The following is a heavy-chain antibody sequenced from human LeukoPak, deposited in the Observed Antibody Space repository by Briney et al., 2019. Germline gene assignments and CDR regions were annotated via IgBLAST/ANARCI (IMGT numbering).Heavy chain of an antibody. D-gene: IGHD2-2*01. CDR2: ISTTSGNI. CDR1: GFTFSSYS. CDR3: ARDPDPFYCSSTSCYVNWFDP. J-gene: IGHJ5*02. V-gene: IGHV3-21*04. Sequence: GGSLRLSCAASGFTFSSYSMNWVRQAPGKGLEWVAAISTTSGNIYYADSVKGRFTISRDNAKNSLYLQMNSLRAEDTALYYCARDPDPFYCSSTSCYVNWFDPWGQGTLVTVSS.